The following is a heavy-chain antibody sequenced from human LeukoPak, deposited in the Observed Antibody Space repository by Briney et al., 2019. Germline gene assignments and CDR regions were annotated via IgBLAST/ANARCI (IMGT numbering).Heavy chain of an antibody. V-gene: IGHV5-51*01. D-gene: IGHD6-19*01. CDR2: IYPGDSDT. CDR3: ARCIAVAGPEIVDAFDI. J-gene: IGHJ3*02. Sequence: GESLKTSCKGSGYSFTSYWIGWVRQMPGKGLEWMGIIYPGDSDTRYSPSFQGQVTISAAKSISTAYLQWSSLKASDTAMYYCARCIAVAGPEIVDAFDIWGQGTMVTVSS. CDR1: GYSFTSYW.